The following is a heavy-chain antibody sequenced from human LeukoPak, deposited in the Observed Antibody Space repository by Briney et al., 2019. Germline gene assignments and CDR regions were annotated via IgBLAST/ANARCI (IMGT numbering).Heavy chain of an antibody. V-gene: IGHV3-30*02. J-gene: IGHJ4*02. CDR1: GFNFSTYG. CDR2: VRYDGTKK. CDR3: ARDRTRGSTYYFDY. D-gene: IGHD1-1*01. Sequence: PGGSLRLSCAASGFNFSTYGMHWVRQAPGKGLEWVAFVRYDGTKKYYADSLKGRFTISRDNSKNTLYLQMNSLRAEDTAVYYCARDRTRGSTYYFDYWGQGTLVTVSS.